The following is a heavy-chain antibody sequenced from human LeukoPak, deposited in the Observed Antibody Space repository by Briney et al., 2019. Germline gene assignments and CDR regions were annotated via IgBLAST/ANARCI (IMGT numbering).Heavy chain of an antibody. V-gene: IGHV4-34*01. J-gene: IGHJ5*02. CDR2: IDHSGST. Sequence: SEALSLTCAVYGGSFSGYDWSWIRQPPAKGLEWIGEIDHSGSTNHNPSLKSRVTISVDTSKNQFSLKLSSVTAADTAVYFCATRQSNGWYDWFDPWGQGTLVTVCS. D-gene: IGHD6-19*01. CDR1: GGSFSGYD. CDR3: ATRQSNGWYDWFDP.